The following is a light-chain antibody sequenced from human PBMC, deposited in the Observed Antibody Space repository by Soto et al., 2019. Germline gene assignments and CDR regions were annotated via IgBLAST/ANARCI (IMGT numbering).Light chain of an antibody. V-gene: IGLV2-11*01. CDR2: DVS. Sequence: QSVLTQPRSVSGSPGQSVTVSCIGTSSDVGDYNSVSWYQLHPGKAPKLMIYDVSKRPSGVPDRFSGYKSGNTASLTISGLQAEDEADYYCCSYVGSYSYVFGIGTKLPS. CDR1: SSDVGDYNS. J-gene: IGLJ1*01. CDR3: CSYVGSYSYV.